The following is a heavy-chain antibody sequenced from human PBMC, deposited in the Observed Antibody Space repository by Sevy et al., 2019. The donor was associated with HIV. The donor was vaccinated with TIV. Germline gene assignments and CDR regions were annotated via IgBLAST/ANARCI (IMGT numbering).Heavy chain of an antibody. Sequence: GGSLRLSCAASGFTVSSNYMNWVRQAPGKGLEWVSIIYSGGSTYYADSVKGRFTISRDNSKNTLYLQMNSLRAEDTAVYYCARVGSDTSGSYNRGGYFDYWGQGTLVTVSS. J-gene: IGHJ4*02. D-gene: IGHD3-22*01. CDR2: IYSGGST. CDR1: GFTVSSNY. V-gene: IGHV3-53*01. CDR3: ARVGSDTSGSYNRGGYFDY.